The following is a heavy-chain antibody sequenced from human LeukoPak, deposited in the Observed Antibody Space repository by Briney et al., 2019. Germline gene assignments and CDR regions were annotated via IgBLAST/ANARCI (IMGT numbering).Heavy chain of an antibody. V-gene: IGHV3-30*04. J-gene: IGHJ4*02. CDR3: ARDARTVGITMIVVGFDY. CDR2: ISYDGSNK. CDR1: GFTFSSYA. D-gene: IGHD3-22*01. Sequence: GGSLRLSCAASGFTFSSYAMYWVRQSPGKGLEWVAVISYDGSNKYYADSVKGRFTISRDNSRNTLYLQMNSLRAEDTAVYYCARDARTVGITMIVVGFDYWGQGTLVTVSS.